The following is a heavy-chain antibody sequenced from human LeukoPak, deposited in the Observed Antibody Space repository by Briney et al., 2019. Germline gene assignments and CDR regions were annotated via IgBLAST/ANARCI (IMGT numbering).Heavy chain of an antibody. CDR1: GFTFSDYY. D-gene: IGHD3-9*01. CDR2: ISWNSGSI. CDR3: AAHYDILTGEYYFDY. J-gene: IGHJ4*02. V-gene: IGHV3-9*03. Sequence: GGSLRLSCAGSGFTFSDYYMSWIRQAPGKGLEWVSGISWNSGSIGYADSVKGRFTISRDNAKNSLYLQMNSLRAEDMALYYCAAHYDILTGEYYFDYWGQGTLVTVSS.